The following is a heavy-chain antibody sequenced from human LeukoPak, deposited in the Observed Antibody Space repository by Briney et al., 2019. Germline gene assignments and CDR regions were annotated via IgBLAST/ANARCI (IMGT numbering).Heavy chain of an antibody. CDR2: IYRGGST. CDR1: GFTVSYNY. CDR3: ARGSYGSGNYYIGDAFDM. V-gene: IGHV3-53*01. Sequence: GGSLRLSCAASGFTVSYNYMSWVRQAPGKGLEGVSTIYRGGSTYYADSVKGRFTISRDNSKNTVYLQMNSPRDEDTAVYYCARGSYGSGNYYIGDAFDMWGQGTMVTVSS. D-gene: IGHD3-10*01. J-gene: IGHJ3*02.